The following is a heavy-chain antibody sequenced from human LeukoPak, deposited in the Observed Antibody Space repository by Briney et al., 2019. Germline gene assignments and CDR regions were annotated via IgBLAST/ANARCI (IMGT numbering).Heavy chain of an antibody. CDR1: GFTFDDYA. Sequence: GRSLRLSCAASGFTFDDYAMRWVRQAPGKGLEWVSGISWNSGSIGYADSVKGRFTISRDNAKNSLYLQMNSLRAEDMALYYCAKDVGQWLVRGYFDYWGQGTLVTVSS. D-gene: IGHD6-19*01. CDR2: ISWNSGSI. J-gene: IGHJ4*02. V-gene: IGHV3-9*03. CDR3: AKDVGQWLVRGYFDY.